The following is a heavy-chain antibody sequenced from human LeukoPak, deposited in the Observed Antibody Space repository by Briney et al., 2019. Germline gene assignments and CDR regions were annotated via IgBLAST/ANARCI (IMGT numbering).Heavy chain of an antibody. CDR1: GYTFTGYY. CDR2: INPNSGGT. CDR3: AKVLIWTYGSGNYYKGAFDI. Sequence: GASVKVSCKASGYTFTGYYMHWVRQAPGQGLEWMGWINPNSGGTNYAQKFQGRVTMTRDTSISTAYVELSRLRSDDTAVYYCAKVLIWTYGSGNYYKGAFDIWGQGTMVTVFS. J-gene: IGHJ3*02. D-gene: IGHD3-10*01. V-gene: IGHV1-2*02.